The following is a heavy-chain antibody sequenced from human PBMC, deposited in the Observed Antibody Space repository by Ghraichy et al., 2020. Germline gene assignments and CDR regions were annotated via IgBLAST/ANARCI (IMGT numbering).Heavy chain of an antibody. CDR2: INPSSGST. CDR3: ARYRPNCSSTSCYPY. D-gene: IGHD2-2*01. CDR1: GYTFTSYY. Sequence: ASVKVSCKASGYTFTSYYMHWVRQAPGQGLEWMGIINPSSGSTSYAQKFQGRVTMTRDTSTSTVYMELSSLRSEDTAVYYCARYRPNCSSTSCYPYGGQGTLVTVPS. J-gene: IGHJ4*02. V-gene: IGHV1-46*01.